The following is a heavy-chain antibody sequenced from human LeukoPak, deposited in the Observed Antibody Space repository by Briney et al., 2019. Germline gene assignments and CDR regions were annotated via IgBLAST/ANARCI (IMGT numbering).Heavy chain of an antibody. V-gene: IGHV1-69*13. CDR1: GGTFSSYA. CDR3: ARDPDYYDSSGNN. Sequence: SVKVSCKASGGTFSSYAISWVRQAPGQGLEWMGGIIPIFGIANYAQKFQGRVTITADESTSTAYMELSSLRSEDTAVYYCARDPDYYDSSGNNWGQGTWSPSPQ. J-gene: IGHJ4*02. D-gene: IGHD3-22*01. CDR2: IIPIFGIA.